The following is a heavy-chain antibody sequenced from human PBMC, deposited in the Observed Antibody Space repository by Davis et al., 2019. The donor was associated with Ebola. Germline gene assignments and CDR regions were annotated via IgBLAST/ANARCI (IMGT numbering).Heavy chain of an antibody. V-gene: IGHV3-30*04. CDR1: GFIFSSYA. Sequence: PGGSLRLSCAASGFIFSSYAMHWVRQAPGKGLEWVAALSKDGSNKYYADSVKGRFTISRDTSKNTLYLQMNSLRVDDTAVYYCARDSVFAVAISLNWFDPWGQGTLVTVSS. CDR3: ARDSVFAVAISLNWFDP. D-gene: IGHD6-19*01. CDR2: LSKDGSNK. J-gene: IGHJ5*02.